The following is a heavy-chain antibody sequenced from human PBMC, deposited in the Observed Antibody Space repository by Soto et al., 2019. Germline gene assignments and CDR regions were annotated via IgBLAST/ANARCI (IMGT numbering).Heavy chain of an antibody. Sequence: PSETLSLTCAVSGGSISSGGYSWSWIRQPPGKGLEWIGYIYHSGSTYYNPSLKSRVTISVDRSKNQFSLKLNSVTAADTAVYYCARDSGGELNWFDPWGQGTLVTVYS. V-gene: IGHV4-30-2*01. CDR2: IYHSGST. CDR3: ARDSGGELNWFDP. D-gene: IGHD2-15*01. CDR1: GGSISSGGYS. J-gene: IGHJ5*02.